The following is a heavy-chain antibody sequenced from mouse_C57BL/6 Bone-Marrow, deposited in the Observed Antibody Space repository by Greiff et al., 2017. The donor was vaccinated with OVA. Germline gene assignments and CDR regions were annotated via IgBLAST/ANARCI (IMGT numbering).Heavy chain of an antibody. J-gene: IGHJ4*01. V-gene: IGHV5-6*01. Sequence: EVKLVESGGDLVKPGGSLKLSCAASGFTFSSYGMSWVRQTPDKRLEWVATISSGGSYTYYPDSVKGRFTISRDNAKNTLYLQMSSLKSEDTAMYYCARVYGNYESYAMDDWGQGTSVTVSS. CDR1: GFTFSSYG. D-gene: IGHD2-1*01. CDR3: ARVYGNYESYAMDD. CDR2: ISSGGSYT.